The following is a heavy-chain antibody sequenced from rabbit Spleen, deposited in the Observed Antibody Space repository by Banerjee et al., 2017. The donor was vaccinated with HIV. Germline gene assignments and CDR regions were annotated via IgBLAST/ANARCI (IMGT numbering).Heavy chain of an antibody. CDR2: IYTGSGST. V-gene: IGHV1S45*01. Sequence: QEQLEESGGDLVKPEGSLTLTCTASGFSFSGSYWICWVRQAPGKGLEWIACIYTGSGSTHYASWAKGRFTITRSTSLNTVTLQMTSLTAADTATYFCARGYNGGGDGHDNDLWGQGTLVTVS. D-gene: IGHD5-1*01. J-gene: IGHJ4*01. CDR3: ARGYNGGGDGHDNDL. CDR1: GFSFSGSYW.